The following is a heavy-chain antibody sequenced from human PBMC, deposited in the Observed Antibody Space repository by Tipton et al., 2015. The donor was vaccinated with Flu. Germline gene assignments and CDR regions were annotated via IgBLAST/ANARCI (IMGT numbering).Heavy chain of an antibody. V-gene: IGHV4-4*07. CDR2: IYTSGST. J-gene: IGHJ4*02. CDR3: ARGSGSGTYMIFDF. Sequence: LRLSCTVSGYSISTGYYWAWIRQPAGKGLEWIGRIYTSGSTKYNPSLESRVTMSVDTSKNHFSLKLSSVTAADTAVYYCARGSGSGTYMIFDFWGQGTLATVSS. D-gene: IGHD3-10*01. CDR1: GYSISTGYY.